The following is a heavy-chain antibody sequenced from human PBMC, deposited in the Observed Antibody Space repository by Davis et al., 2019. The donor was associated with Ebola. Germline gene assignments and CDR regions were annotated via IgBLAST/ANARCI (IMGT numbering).Heavy chain of an antibody. CDR2: IIPIFGTA. V-gene: IGHV1-69*13. D-gene: IGHD5-12*01. Sequence: SVKVSCKASGYIFTKYGISWLRQAPGQGLEWMGGIIPIFGTANDEQKFQGRVTITADESTRPAYMELSSLRSEDTAVYYCARGGGYSGYDYADYWGQGTLVTVSS. CDR1: GYIFTKYG. CDR3: ARGGGYSGYDYADY. J-gene: IGHJ4*02.